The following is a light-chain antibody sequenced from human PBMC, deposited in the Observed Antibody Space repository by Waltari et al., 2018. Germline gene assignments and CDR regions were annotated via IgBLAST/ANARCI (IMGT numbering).Light chain of an antibody. CDR3: SSHTSAGMV. J-gene: IGLJ3*02. CDR1: SSDVGGFNY. Sequence: QSALTQPASVSGSPGQSITISCSGTSSDVGGFNYVSWYQQHPGKVPKRMIYEVSNRPSGVSNRCSGSKSGNTASLTISGLQAEDEADYYCSSHTSAGMVFGGGTKLTVL. V-gene: IGLV2-14*01. CDR2: EVS.